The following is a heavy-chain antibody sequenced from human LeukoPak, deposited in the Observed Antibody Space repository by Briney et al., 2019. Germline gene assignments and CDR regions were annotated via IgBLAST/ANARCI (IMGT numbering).Heavy chain of an antibody. D-gene: IGHD2-21*02. CDR2: ISAYNGNT. CDR1: GYTFTSYG. CDR3: ATVWAYCGGDCLGFDY. V-gene: IGHV1-18*01. Sequence: ASVKVSCKASGYTFTSYGISWVRQAPGQGLEWMGWISAYNGNTNYAQKLQGRVTMTTDTSTSTAYMELSSLRSEDTAVYYCATVWAYCGGDCLGFDYWGQGTLVTVSS. J-gene: IGHJ4*02.